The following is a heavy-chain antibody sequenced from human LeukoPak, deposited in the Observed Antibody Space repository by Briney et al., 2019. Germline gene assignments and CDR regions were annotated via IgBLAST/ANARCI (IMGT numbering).Heavy chain of an antibody. CDR3: ARIRRSGSWGGYYYYYYMDV. D-gene: IGHD3-10*01. CDR2: INHSGST. Sequence: ASETLSLTCTVSGGSISSYYWSWIRQPPGKGLEWIGEINHSGSTNYNPSLKSRVTISVDTSKNQFSLKLSSVTAADTAVYYCARIRRSGSWGGYYYYYYMDVWGKGTTVTISS. J-gene: IGHJ6*03. CDR1: GGSISSYY. V-gene: IGHV4-34*01.